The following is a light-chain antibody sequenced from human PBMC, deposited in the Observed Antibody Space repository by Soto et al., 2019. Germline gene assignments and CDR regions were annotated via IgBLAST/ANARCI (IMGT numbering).Light chain of an antibody. Sequence: DIQMTQSPSTPSASVGPRVTISCQASQSISSWLAWYQQKPGKAPKVMIYDASSLESGAPSRFSGSGSGTEFTLTISSLKNDDFATYYCQQYNSYTWTFCQGTKVDIK. J-gene: IGKJ1*01. V-gene: IGKV1-5*01. CDR3: QQYNSYTWT. CDR2: DAS. CDR1: QSISSW.